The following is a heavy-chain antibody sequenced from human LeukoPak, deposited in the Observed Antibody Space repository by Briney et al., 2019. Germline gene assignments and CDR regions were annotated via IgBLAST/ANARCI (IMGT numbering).Heavy chain of an antibody. CDR2: IYTSGST. V-gene: IGHV4-4*07. Sequence: SETLSLTCTVSGGSISSYYWSWIRQPAGRGLEWIGRIYTSGSTNYNPSLKSRVTMSVDTSKNQFSLKLSSVTAADTAVYYCARGTNTYYYDSSGYYSLAFDIWGRGTMVTVSS. J-gene: IGHJ3*02. D-gene: IGHD3-22*01. CDR1: GGSISSYY. CDR3: ARGTNTYYYDSSGYYSLAFDI.